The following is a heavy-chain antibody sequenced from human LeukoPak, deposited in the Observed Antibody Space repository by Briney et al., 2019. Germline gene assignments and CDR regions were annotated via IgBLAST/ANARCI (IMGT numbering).Heavy chain of an antibody. V-gene: IGHV3-7*01. CDR3: ARDKHIVVVTAILDY. D-gene: IGHD2-21*02. J-gene: IGHJ4*02. Sequence: PGGSLRLSCAASGFTFSSYWMSWVRQAPGKGLEWVANIKQDGSEKYYVDSVKGRFTISRDNAKNSLYLQMNSLRAEDTAVYYCARDKHIVVVTAILDYWRQGTLVTVSS. CDR2: IKQDGSEK. CDR1: GFTFSSYW.